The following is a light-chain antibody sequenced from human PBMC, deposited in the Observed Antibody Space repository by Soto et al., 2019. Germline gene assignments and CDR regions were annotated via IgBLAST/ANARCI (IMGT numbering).Light chain of an antibody. J-gene: IGKJ5*01. CDR2: DAS. V-gene: IGKV3-11*01. CDR1: QSVSSY. CDR3: QQRSNWPPSIT. Sequence: EIVLTQSPATLSLSPGERATLSCRASQSVSSYLAWYQQKPGQAPRLLIYDASNRATGIPARFSGSGSGTDFNLTISSPQPEDFAVYYCQQRSNWPPSITFGQGTRLEIK.